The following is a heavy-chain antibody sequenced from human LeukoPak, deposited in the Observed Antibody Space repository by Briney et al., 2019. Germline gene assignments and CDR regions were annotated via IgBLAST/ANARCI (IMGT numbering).Heavy chain of an antibody. CDR1: GFSLSTSGVG. V-gene: IGHV2-5*02. Sequence: ESGPTLVKPTQTLTLTCTFSGFSLSTSGVGVGWIRQPPGKALEWLALIYWDDDKRYSPSLKSRLTITKDTSKNQVVLTMTNMGPVDTATYYCARTKATNYYDSSGYRDYWGQGTLVTVSS. J-gene: IGHJ4*02. CDR2: IYWDDDK. CDR3: ARTKATNYYDSSGYRDY. D-gene: IGHD3-22*01.